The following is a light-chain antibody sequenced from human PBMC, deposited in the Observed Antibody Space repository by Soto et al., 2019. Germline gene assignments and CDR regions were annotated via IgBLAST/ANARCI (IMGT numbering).Light chain of an antibody. CDR2: YAS. J-gene: IGKJ2*01. V-gene: IGKV3-15*01. Sequence: EMVMTQSPATLSVSPGERATLSCRASQNLSRNLAWYQQQPGQAPRLLIFYASTRATGIPARFSGSGSGTDFTLTISSLQSEDFAVYYCQQYYKWPHTFGQGTKLEIK. CDR3: QQYYKWPHT. CDR1: QNLSRN.